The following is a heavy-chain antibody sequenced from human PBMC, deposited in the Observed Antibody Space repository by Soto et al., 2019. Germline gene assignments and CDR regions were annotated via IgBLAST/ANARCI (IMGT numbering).Heavy chain of an antibody. CDR1: GYTFTGYY. Sequence: ASVKVACKASGYTFTGYYMRWVRQAPGQGLEWMGWINPNSGGTNYAQKFQGWVTMTRDTSISTAYMELSRLRSDDTAVYYCARDASAVVVVAATPGSQYYFDYWGQGTLVTVSS. CDR3: ARDASAVVVVAATPGSQYYFDY. D-gene: IGHD2-15*01. V-gene: IGHV1-2*04. J-gene: IGHJ4*02. CDR2: INPNSGGT.